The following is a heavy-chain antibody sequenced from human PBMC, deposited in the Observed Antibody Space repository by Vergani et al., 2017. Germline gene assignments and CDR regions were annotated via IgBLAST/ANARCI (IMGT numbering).Heavy chain of an antibody. V-gene: IGHV1-69*01. D-gene: IGHD2-21*01. J-gene: IGHJ4*02. Sequence: QVQLVQSGAEVKKPGSSVKVSCKASGGTFSSYAISWVRQAPGKGLEWMGGIIPIFGTANYAQKFQGRVTITADESTSTAYMELSSLRSEDTAVYYCARDRVAYCGGDCYLFDYWGQGTLVTVSS. CDR1: GGTFSSYA. CDR3: ARDRVAYCGGDCYLFDY. CDR2: IIPIFGTA.